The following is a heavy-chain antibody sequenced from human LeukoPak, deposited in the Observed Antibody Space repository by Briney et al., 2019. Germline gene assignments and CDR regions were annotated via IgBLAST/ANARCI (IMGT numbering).Heavy chain of an antibody. Sequence: PGGSLRLSCAASGFTFNDYYMSWIRQAPGKGLEWLSYINIGGTDTHYADSVKGRFTISRDNAKKSLYLEMNNLRAEDTAVYYCATDGAGFDTWGQGVLVTVSS. CDR1: GFTFNDYY. J-gene: IGHJ5*02. CDR3: ATDGAGFDT. CDR2: INIGGTDT. V-gene: IGHV3-11*01.